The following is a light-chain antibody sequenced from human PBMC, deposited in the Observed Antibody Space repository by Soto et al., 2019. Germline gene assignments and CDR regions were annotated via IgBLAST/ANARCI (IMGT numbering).Light chain of an antibody. Sequence: EIVLTQSPATLSLSPGERATLSCRASQSVNSYLAWYQQKPGQVPRLLIYDTSNRATGIPARFSGSGSGTDFTLTISSLQPEDFATYYCQQSYSTRTFGQGTKVDIK. J-gene: IGKJ1*01. CDR2: DTS. CDR3: QQSYSTRT. CDR1: QSVNSY. V-gene: IGKV3-11*01.